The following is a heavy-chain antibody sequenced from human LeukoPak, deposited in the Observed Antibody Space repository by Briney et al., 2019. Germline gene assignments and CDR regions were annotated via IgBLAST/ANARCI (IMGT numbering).Heavy chain of an antibody. CDR3: ARPHDSSGYYHYWLDY. Sequence: PGRSLRLSCAASGFTFSSYGMHWVRQAPGKGLEWVAVIWYDGSNKYYADSVKGRFTISRDNSKNTLYLQMNSLRAEDTAVYYCARPHDSSGYYHYWLDYWGQGTLVTVSS. D-gene: IGHD3-22*01. V-gene: IGHV3-33*01. J-gene: IGHJ4*02. CDR2: IWYDGSNK. CDR1: GFTFSSYG.